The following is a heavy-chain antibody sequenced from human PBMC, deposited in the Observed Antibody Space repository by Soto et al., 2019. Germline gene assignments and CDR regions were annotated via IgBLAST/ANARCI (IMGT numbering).Heavy chain of an antibody. V-gene: IGHV3-74*01. D-gene: IGHD3-10*01. CDR1: GFTFNDYW. CDR3: ARGGPSNYGTRGSRVADY. Sequence: EVQLVESGGGLVQPGGSLRRSCEASGFTFNDYWMHWVRQVPGKGLVWVSRINTDGSSTSYADSVKGRFTISRVNAKKTLYLYMNSLRAEDSAVYYCARGGPSNYGTRGSRVADYWGQGTLVT. CDR2: INTDGSST. J-gene: IGHJ4*02.